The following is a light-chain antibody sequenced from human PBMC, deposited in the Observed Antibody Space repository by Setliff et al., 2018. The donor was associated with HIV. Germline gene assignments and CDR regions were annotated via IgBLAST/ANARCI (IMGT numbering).Light chain of an antibody. Sequence: ALTQPASVSGSAGQSITISCTGTSSNVGGFNSVSWYQQHPDKAPKLIIYEVTNRPSGVSDRFFGSKSGNTASLTISGLQTEDEADYYCLSYTTSTTPYVFGTGTKVTVL. CDR2: EVT. CDR3: LSYTTSTTPYV. CDR1: SSNVGGFNS. V-gene: IGLV2-14*03. J-gene: IGLJ1*01.